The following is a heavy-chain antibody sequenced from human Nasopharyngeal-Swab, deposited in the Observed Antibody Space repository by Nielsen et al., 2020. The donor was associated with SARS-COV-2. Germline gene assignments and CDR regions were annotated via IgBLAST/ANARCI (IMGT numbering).Heavy chain of an antibody. D-gene: IGHD5-18*01. CDR2: INAGNGNT. CDR1: GYTFTSSA. CDR3: ARVGYKGWFDP. J-gene: IGHJ5*02. Sequence: ASVQVSCKASGYTFTSSAMHWVRQAPGQRLEWMGWINAGNGNTKYSQKFQGRVTITRDTSASTAYMELSSLRSEDTAVYYCARVGYKGWFDPWGQGTLVTVSS. V-gene: IGHV1-3*01.